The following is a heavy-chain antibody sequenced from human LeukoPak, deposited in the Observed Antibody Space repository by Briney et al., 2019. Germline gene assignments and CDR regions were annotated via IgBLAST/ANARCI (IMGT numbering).Heavy chain of an antibody. V-gene: IGHV3-23*01. CDR2: ISGSGAST. CDR3: ARDLDYGDYFLRAWYY. Sequence: GGSLRLSCAASGFTFSSYAMGWLRQAPGKGLEWVSAISGSGASTYYADSVKGRFTISRDNSKNTLYLQMNSLRAEDTAVYYCARDLDYGDYFLRAWYYWGRGSLVSVSS. J-gene: IGHJ4*02. CDR1: GFTFSSYA. D-gene: IGHD4-17*01.